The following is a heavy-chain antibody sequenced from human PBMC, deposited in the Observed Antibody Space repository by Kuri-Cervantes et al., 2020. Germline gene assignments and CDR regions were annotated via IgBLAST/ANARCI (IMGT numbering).Heavy chain of an antibody. D-gene: IGHD2-21*02. V-gene: IGHV3-21*01. CDR1: GFSFSSYS. CDR3: ATLCGGDCYSTQADWFDP. J-gene: IGHJ5*02. CDR2: IGITSTYM. Sequence: GGSLRLSCAASGFSFSSYSMNWVRQAPGKGLEWVSTIGITSTYMYYADSVKGRFTISRDDAKNPLFLQMNSLRAEDTAVYYCATLCGGDCYSTQADWFDPWGQGTLVTVSS.